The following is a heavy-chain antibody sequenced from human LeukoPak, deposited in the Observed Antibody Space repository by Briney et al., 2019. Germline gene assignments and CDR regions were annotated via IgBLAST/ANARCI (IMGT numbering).Heavy chain of an antibody. Sequence: GGSLRLSRAASGFTFSSYEMNWVRQAPGKGLEWVSYISSSDSTIYYADSVKGRFTISRDNAKNSLYLQMNSLRAEDTAVYYCAELGITMIGGVWGKGTTVTISS. CDR2: ISSSDSTI. CDR1: GFTFSSYE. V-gene: IGHV3-48*03. D-gene: IGHD3-10*02. CDR3: AELGITMIGGV. J-gene: IGHJ6*04.